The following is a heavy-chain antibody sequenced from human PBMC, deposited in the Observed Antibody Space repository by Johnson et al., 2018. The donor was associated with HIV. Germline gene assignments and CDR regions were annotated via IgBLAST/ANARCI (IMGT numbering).Heavy chain of an antibody. J-gene: IGHJ3*01. CDR3: ARAPKQGFRDFAGGAFDV. Sequence: QVQLVESGGGVVQPGRSLRLSCADSGSTFRSYAMHWVRHAPGKGLEWVAVISYDGSNKFYTDSVKGRFTFSRDNSKNTVYLQMNSLRVDDTALYYCARAPKQGFRDFAGGAFDVWGQGTMVTVSS. D-gene: IGHD2-21*02. CDR2: ISYDGSNK. CDR1: GSTFRSYA. V-gene: IGHV3-30*04.